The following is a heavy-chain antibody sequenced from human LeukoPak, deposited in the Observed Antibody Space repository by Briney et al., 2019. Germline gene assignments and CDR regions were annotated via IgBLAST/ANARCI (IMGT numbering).Heavy chain of an antibody. J-gene: IGHJ4*02. CDR3: AKPLHDYGDYVLGGPGY. V-gene: IGHV3-30*18. D-gene: IGHD4-17*01. CDR2: ISYDGSNK. Sequence: PGRSLRLSCAASGFTFSSYGRHWVRQAPGKGLEWVAVISYDGSNKYYADSVKGRFTISRDNSKNTLYLQMNSLRAEDTAVYYCAKPLHDYGDYVLGGPGYWGQGTLVTVSS. CDR1: GFTFSSYG.